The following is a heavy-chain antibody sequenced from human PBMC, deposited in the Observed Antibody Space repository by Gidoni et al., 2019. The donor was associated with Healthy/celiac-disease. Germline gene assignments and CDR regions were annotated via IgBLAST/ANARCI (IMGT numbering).Heavy chain of an antibody. CDR3: ARDLGYWEYGMDV. D-gene: IGHD2-21*01. V-gene: IGHV3-11*06. J-gene: IGHJ6*02. Sequence: QVQLVESGGGLVKPGGSLRLSCASSGFPFSDYYMSWIRKAPGKGLEWVSYSSRSSSYTNYADYVKGRFTISRDNAKNSLYLQMNSLRAEDTAGYYCARDLGYWEYGMDVWGQGTTVTVSS. CDR2: SSRSSSYT. CDR1: GFPFSDYY.